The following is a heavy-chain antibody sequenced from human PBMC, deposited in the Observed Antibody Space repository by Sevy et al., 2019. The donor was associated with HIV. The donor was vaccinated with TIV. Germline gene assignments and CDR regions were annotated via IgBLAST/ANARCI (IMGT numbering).Heavy chain of an antibody. CDR1: GYTLSELS. J-gene: IGHJ4*02. D-gene: IGHD3-22*01. V-gene: IGHV1-24*01. Sequence: ASVKVSCKVSGYTLSELSMHWVRQPPGKGLEWMGRFDPDDGETIYAQRFQGRMTMTEDTSADTAYMELSSLRSEDTAMYYCATAREYYSDNSGYLDYWGQGTPVTVSS. CDR3: ATAREYYSDNSGYLDY. CDR2: FDPDDGET.